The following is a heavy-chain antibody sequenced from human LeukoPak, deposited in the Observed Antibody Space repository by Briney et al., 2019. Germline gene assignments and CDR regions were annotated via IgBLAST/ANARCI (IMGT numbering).Heavy chain of an antibody. CDR2: INSDGTTT. J-gene: IGHJ4*02. CDR3: ARGYYSGSRIDY. CDR1: AFTFSRYW. D-gene: IGHD6-13*01. Sequence: GGSLRLSCAASAFTFSRYWMHWVRQGPGKGLVWVARINSDGTTTNYADSVKGRFTISRDNARNTLSLQMNSLTADDTAVYYCARGYYSGSRIDYWGQGTLVTVSS. V-gene: IGHV3-74*01.